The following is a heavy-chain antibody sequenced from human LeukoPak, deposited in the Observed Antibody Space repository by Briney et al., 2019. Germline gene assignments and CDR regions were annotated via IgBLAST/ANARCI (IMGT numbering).Heavy chain of an antibody. CDR1: GYTFTSYD. Sequence: ASVKVSCKASGYTFTSYDINWVRQATGQGLEWMGWINPNSGGTNYAQKFQGRVTMTRDTSISTAHMELSRLRSDDTAVYCCATYGDLYYFDYWGQGTLVTVSS. CDR3: ATYGDLYYFDY. J-gene: IGHJ4*02. V-gene: IGHV1-2*02. D-gene: IGHD4-17*01. CDR2: INPNSGGT.